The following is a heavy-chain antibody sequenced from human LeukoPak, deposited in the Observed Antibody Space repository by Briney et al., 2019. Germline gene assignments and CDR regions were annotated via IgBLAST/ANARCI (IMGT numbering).Heavy chain of an antibody. CDR2: IHYNGGT. V-gene: IGHV4-59*01. CDR1: GVSIDSYY. CDR3: ARARIRGMYDAFDI. J-gene: IGHJ3*02. D-gene: IGHD3-10*01. Sequence: KPSETLSLTCTVSGVSIDSYYWNWIRQPPGKGLEWIGYIHYNGGTNYNPSLQSRVTTSVDTSTHQVSLRLSSVPAADTAVFYCARARIRGMYDAFDIWGQGTMVTVSS.